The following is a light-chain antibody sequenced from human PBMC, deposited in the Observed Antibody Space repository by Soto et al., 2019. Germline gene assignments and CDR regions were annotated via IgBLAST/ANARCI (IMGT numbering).Light chain of an antibody. Sequence: QSVLTQPPSVSAAPGKKVTISCSGSSSNIGNNYVSWYQQLPGTAPKLLIYDNNKRPSGIPDRFSGSKSDTSATLDITGLQTGDEADYYCGTWDTSLSAEVVFGGGTQLTVL. V-gene: IGLV1-51*01. CDR2: DNN. J-gene: IGLJ2*01. CDR3: GTWDTSLSAEVV. CDR1: SSNIGNNY.